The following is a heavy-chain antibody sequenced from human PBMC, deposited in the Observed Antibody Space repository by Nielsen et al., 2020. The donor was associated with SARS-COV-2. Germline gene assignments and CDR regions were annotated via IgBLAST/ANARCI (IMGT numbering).Heavy chain of an antibody. CDR3: AREQYYYDSSCSPYYYGMDV. CDR2: IYTSGST. CDR1: GGSISSYY. V-gene: IGHV4-4*07. J-gene: IGHJ6*02. D-gene: IGHD3-22*01. Sequence: SETLSLTCTVSGGSISSYYWTWIRQPAGKGLEWIGRIYTSGSTNYNPSLKSRVTMSVDTSKNQFSLKLSSVTAADTAVYYCAREQYYYDSSCSPYYYGMDVWGQGTTVTVSS.